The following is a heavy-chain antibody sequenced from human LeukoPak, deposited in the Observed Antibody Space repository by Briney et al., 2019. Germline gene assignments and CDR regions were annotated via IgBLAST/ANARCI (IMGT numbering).Heavy chain of an antibody. D-gene: IGHD1-1*01. Sequence: SETLSLTCAVYGGSFTDYYWTWIRQPPGKGLEWIGEINHSGSTNYSPSLNSRVTISVDTSKNQFSLKITSATAADTALYYLAXXXVXTTXGXXXXMDVWGXGTTVIVSS. CDR1: GGSFTDYY. J-gene: IGHJ6*03. CDR2: INHSGST. CDR3: AXXXVXTTXGXXXXMDV. V-gene: IGHV4-34*01.